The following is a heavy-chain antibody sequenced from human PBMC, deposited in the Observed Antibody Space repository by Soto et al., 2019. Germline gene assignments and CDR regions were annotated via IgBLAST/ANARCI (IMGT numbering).Heavy chain of an antibody. CDR3: ARGVRVQRRRIGGVIADAFDI. D-gene: IGHD3-16*02. Sequence: QVQLQQWGAGLLKPSETLSLTCAVYGGSFSGYYWSWIRQPPGKGLEWIGEINHSGSTNYNPSLKSRVTISVDTSKNQFSLKLSSVTAADTAVYYCARGVRVQRRRIGGVIADAFDIWGQGTMVTVSS. CDR1: GGSFSGYY. V-gene: IGHV4-34*01. CDR2: INHSGST. J-gene: IGHJ3*02.